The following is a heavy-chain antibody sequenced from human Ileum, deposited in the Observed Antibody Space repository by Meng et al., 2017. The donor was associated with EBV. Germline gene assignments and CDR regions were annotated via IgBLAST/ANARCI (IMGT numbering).Heavy chain of an antibody. J-gene: IGHJ5*01. CDR2: IYRSGST. V-gene: IGHV4-39*07. CDR1: GDSISNCDYY. Sequence: AQGLANPAAPLSLPCTVSGDSISNCDYYWDWIRQSPRKGLEWIASIYRSGSTYYAPSLKSRVTISLDTSKNQFSLKLSSVTAADTAVYYCARDPAYPRGLFDSWGQGTLVTVSS. CDR3: ARDPAYPRGLFDS. D-gene: IGHD3-10*01.